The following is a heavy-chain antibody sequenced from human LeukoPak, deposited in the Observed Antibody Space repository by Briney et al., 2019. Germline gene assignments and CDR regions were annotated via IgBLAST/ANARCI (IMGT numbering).Heavy chain of an antibody. V-gene: IGHV3-30*18. D-gene: IGHD6-19*01. CDR1: GFTFSSYG. CDR2: ISYDGSNK. J-gene: IGHJ4*02. CDR3: AKWPLDGYSSGWSYFDY. Sequence: QSGGSLRLSCAASGFTFSSYGMHWVRQAPGKGLEWVAVISYDGSNKYYADSVKGRFTISRDNSKNTLYLQMNSLRAEDTAVYYCAKWPLDGYSSGWSYFDYWGQGTLVTVSS.